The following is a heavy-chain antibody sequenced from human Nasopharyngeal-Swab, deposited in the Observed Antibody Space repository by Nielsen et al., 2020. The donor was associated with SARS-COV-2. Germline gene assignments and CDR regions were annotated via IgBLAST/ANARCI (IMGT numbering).Heavy chain of an antibody. J-gene: IGHJ4*02. CDR3: ARLLEVGGTPLDY. CDR2: IQQDGDIT. CDR1: GFTFGRYW. Sequence: GGSLRLSCVTSGFTFGRYWMTWVRPAPGQGLAWVANIQQDGDITYYLASVKGRFTISRDNAKHSLFLQINSLRVADTAVYYCARLLEVGGTPLDYWGQGTLVSVSS. V-gene: IGHV3-7*01. D-gene: IGHD6-19*01.